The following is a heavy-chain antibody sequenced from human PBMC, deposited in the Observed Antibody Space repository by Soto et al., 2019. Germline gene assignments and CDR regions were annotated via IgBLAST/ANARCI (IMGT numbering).Heavy chain of an antibody. CDR1: GFTFSSYW. CDR3: ARSAFIAAAGNFMDV. CDR2: IKQDGSEK. V-gene: IGHV3-7*01. Sequence: GGSLRLSCAASGFTFSSYWMSWVRQAPGKGLEWVANIKQDGSEKYYVDSVKGRFTISRDNAKNSLYLQMNSLRAGDTAVYYCARSAFIAAAGNFMDVWGKGTTVTVSS. D-gene: IGHD6-13*01. J-gene: IGHJ6*03.